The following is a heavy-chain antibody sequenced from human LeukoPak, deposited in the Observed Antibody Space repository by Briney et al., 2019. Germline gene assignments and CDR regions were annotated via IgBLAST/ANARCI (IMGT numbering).Heavy chain of an antibody. CDR2: IKQDGSEK. Sequence: GGSLRLSCAASGFTFSSYAMSWVRQAPGKGLEWVANIKQDGSEKYYVDSVKGRFTISRDNAKNSLYLQMNSLRAEDTAVYYCARDHGRYCSGGSCYFGGFFEYWGQGTLGTVSS. CDR1: GFTFSSYA. J-gene: IGHJ4*02. D-gene: IGHD2-15*01. V-gene: IGHV3-7*03. CDR3: ARDHGRYCSGGSCYFGGFFEY.